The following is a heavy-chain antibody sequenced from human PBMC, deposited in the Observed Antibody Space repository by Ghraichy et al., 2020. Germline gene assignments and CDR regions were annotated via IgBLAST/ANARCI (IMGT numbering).Heavy chain of an antibody. CDR2: INQDGTEK. CDR3: ALPNSSGWPY. D-gene: IGHD6-25*01. CDR1: GFNFGTYW. V-gene: IGHV3-7*01. J-gene: IGHJ4*02. Sequence: GGSLRLSCAASGFNFGTYWMTWVRQAPGKGLEWVANINQDGTEKYYVDSVRGRFTISRDNAKNSVYLQMNSLRAEDTAVYYCALPNSSGWPYWGQGTLVTVSS.